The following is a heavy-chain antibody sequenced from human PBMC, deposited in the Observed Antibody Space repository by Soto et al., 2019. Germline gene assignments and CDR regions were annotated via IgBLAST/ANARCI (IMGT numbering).Heavy chain of an antibody. V-gene: IGHV3-30*18. CDR3: AKDRLVVIPTGHQGYLDS. Sequence: PGGSLRLSCEASGFSFSTYGMHWVRQARGKGLEWLAVISFDGNKKDYADSVKGRFTISRDNSKKKLFLQINSVRAEDTAVYYCAKDRLVVIPTGHQGYLDSWGQGTLVTVSS. CDR1: GFSFSTYG. J-gene: IGHJ4*02. D-gene: IGHD2-2*01. CDR2: ISFDGNKK.